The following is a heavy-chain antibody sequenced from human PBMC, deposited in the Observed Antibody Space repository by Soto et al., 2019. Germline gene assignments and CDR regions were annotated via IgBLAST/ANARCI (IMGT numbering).Heavy chain of an antibody. J-gene: IGHJ5*02. CDR3: TWIEKGSATYT. V-gene: IGHV2-26*01. D-gene: IGHD3-10*01. Sequence: QVTLKESGPVLVKPTETLTLTCTVSGFSLSNTRMGVSWIRQPPGKALEWLAHIFSNDEKSYSTSLKSRLTISKDTSKSQVDLSMTNMDPVDTATYYCTWIEKGSATYTWGQGTLVTVSS. CDR2: IFSNDEK. CDR1: GFSLSNTRMG.